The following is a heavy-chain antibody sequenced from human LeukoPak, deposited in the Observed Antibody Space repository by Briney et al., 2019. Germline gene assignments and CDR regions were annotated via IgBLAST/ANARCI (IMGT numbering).Heavy chain of an antibody. J-gene: IGHJ4*02. D-gene: IGHD3-3*01. CDR2: INPSGGST. V-gene: IGHV1-46*01. Sequence: GASVKVSCKASGYTFTSYYMHWVRQAPGQGLEWMGIINPSGGSTSYAQKFQGRVTMTRDTSTSTVYMELSSLRSEDTAVYYCARDRAILGVVTHNYFDYWGQGTLVTVSS. CDR3: ARDRAILGVVTHNYFDY. CDR1: GYTFTSYY.